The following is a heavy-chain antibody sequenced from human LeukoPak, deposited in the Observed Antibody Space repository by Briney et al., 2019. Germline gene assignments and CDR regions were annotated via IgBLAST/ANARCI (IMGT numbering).Heavy chain of an antibody. CDR1: GFTFSSYS. CDR3: ARDLTMAPRLNFDY. J-gene: IGHJ4*02. Sequence: GGSLRLSCAASGFTFSSYSMNWVRQAPGKGLEWVSSISSSSSYIYYADSVKGRLTISRDNAKNSLYLQMNSLRAEDTAVYYCARDLTMAPRLNFDYWGQGTLVTVSS. D-gene: IGHD3-10*01. CDR2: ISSSSSYI. V-gene: IGHV3-21*01.